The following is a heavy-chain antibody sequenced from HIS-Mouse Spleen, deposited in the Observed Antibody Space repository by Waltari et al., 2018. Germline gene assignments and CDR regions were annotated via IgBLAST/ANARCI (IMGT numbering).Heavy chain of an antibody. J-gene: IGHJ3*02. CDR1: GYTFTSYD. D-gene: IGHD6-6*01. Sequence: QVQLVQSGAEVKKPGASVKVSCKASGYTFTSYDINWVRQATGQGLEWMGWIKPNSGNTGSAQKFQGRVTMTTNTSISTAYMELSSLRSEDTAVYYCAREYSSSSGAFDIWGQGTMVTVSS. V-gene: IGHV1-8*01. CDR2: IKPNSGNT. CDR3: AREYSSSSGAFDI.